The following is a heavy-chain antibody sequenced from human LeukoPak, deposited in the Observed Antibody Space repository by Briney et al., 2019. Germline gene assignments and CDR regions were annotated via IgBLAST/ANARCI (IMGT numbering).Heavy chain of an antibody. CDR2: IRSKAYGGTT. Sequence: TGGSLRLSCTASGFTFGDYAMSWVRQAPGKGLEWVGFIRSKAYGGTTEYAASVKGRLTISRDDSKSIAYLQMNSLKTEDTAVYYCTRDTRLTRGYCSGGSCRAFDIWGQGTMVTVSS. D-gene: IGHD2-15*01. J-gene: IGHJ3*02. CDR1: GFTFGDYA. CDR3: TRDTRLTRGYCSGGSCRAFDI. V-gene: IGHV3-49*04.